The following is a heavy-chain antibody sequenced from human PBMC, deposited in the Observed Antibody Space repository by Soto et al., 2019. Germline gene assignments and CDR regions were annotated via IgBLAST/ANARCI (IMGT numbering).Heavy chain of an antibody. D-gene: IGHD5-12*01. Sequence: EVQLVESGGGLVQPGGSLRLSCAASGFTFSSYALHWVRQAPGKGLESVSDISSNGGSTYYANSVKGRFTISRDNSKNTLYLQMGSLRAEDMAVYYCARRGYSGYEIDYWGQGTLVTVSS. CDR2: ISSNGGST. CDR1: GFTFSSYA. J-gene: IGHJ4*02. CDR3: ARRGYSGYEIDY. V-gene: IGHV3-64*01.